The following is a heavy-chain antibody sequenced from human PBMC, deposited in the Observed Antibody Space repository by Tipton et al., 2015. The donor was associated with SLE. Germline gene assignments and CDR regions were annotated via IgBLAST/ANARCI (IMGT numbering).Heavy chain of an antibody. CDR3: ARDPGGATAEYFQH. CDR1: GGSISSYY. Sequence: TLSLTCTVSGGSISSYYWSWIRQPPGKGLEWIGYIYYSGSTNYNPSLKSRVTISVDTSKNQFSLKLSSVTAADTAVYYCARDPGGATAEYFQHWGQGTLVTVSS. CDR2: IYYSGST. J-gene: IGHJ1*01. D-gene: IGHD1-26*01. V-gene: IGHV4-4*08.